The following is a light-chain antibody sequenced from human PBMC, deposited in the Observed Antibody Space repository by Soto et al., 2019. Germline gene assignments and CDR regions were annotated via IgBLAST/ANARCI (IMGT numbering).Light chain of an antibody. CDR3: QQYDNLPPFT. CDR1: QDISNF. V-gene: IGKV1-33*01. Sequence: DIQMTQSPSSLSASVGDRVTITCQASQDISNFLNWYQQKPGTDPKLLIYDASNLETGVPSRFSGSGSGTDFTFTISSLQPEDIATYYCQQYDNLPPFTFGPGTKVDIK. CDR2: DAS. J-gene: IGKJ3*01.